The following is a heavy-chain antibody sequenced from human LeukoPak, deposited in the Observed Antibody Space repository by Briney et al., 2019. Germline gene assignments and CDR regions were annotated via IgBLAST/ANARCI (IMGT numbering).Heavy chain of an antibody. V-gene: IGHV3-48*03. CDR2: ISSSGTTI. CDR1: GITFSDSE. D-gene: IGHD3/OR15-3a*01. CDR3: ARGVPTGYYTSCYDY. Sequence: GGSLRLSCAASGITFSDSEMNWVRQAPGKGLEWVSYISSSGTTIYYADSVKGRFTIPRHYAKNSLYLQMTSLRAEDTAVYYCARGVPTGYYTSCYDYWGQGTLVTVSS. J-gene: IGHJ4*02.